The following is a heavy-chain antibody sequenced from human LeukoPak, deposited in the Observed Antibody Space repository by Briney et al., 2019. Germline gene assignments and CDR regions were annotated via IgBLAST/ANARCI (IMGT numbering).Heavy chain of an antibody. CDR3: ARYHCTSGDCNHLDK. J-gene: IGHJ4*02. D-gene: IGHD2-21*02. V-gene: IGHV4-59*01. CDR1: GGSISGYY. CDR2: MFYRGST. Sequence: PSETLPLTRSVSGGSISGYYWSWIRQPPGRGLEWIGSMFYRGSTSFNPSLKSRVSFSLDTSKNQFSLKLSSVTAADTAVYHCARYHCTSGDCNHLDKWGQGTLVSVSS.